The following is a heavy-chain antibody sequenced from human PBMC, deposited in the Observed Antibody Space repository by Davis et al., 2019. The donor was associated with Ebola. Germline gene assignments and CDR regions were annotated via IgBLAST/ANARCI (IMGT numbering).Heavy chain of an antibody. Sequence: PSETLSLTCAISGDSVSTNSGGWNWIRQSPSRGLEWLGRTYYSSKWYYDYAESVKSRISIKPDTSKNQFSLHLSSMTPEDTALYYCSRGWLRTGFDVWGEGTTVTVSS. CDR1: GDSVSTNSGG. D-gene: IGHD5-18*01. J-gene: IGHJ6*04. CDR3: SRGWLRTGFDV. V-gene: IGHV6-1*01. CDR2: TYYSSKWYY.